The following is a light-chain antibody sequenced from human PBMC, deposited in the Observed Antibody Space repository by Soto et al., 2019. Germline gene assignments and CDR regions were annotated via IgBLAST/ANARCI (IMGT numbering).Light chain of an antibody. CDR3: QQYTEWPPWT. CDR1: QSVSSN. J-gene: IGKJ1*01. CDR2: AAS. Sequence: EIVMTQSPATLPLSPGERASLSCRASQSVSSNVAWYQQKRGQAPRLLIYAASTRATGIPTRFSGSGSGTEFTLTISSLQSEDFAVYYCQQYTEWPPWTFGQGTKVDIK. V-gene: IGKV3-15*01.